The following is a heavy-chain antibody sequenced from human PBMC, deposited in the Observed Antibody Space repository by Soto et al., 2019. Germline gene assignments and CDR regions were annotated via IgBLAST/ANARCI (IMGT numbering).Heavy chain of an antibody. CDR2: IYWDYDT. D-gene: IGHD6-6*01. J-gene: IGHJ4*02. Sequence: QITLKASGPPLVKPTQTLTLTCSSSVFSLSSGGVGGVGWIRQPPGKALEGLAIIYWDYDTRYRPSLRNRLSIKKDTSKNQVVLTMTNMDPVDTATYYCTYAPPSSSSRLDSWGQGTLVPVSS. V-gene: IGHV2-5*02. CDR3: TYAPPSSSSRLDS. CDR1: VFSLSSGGVGG.